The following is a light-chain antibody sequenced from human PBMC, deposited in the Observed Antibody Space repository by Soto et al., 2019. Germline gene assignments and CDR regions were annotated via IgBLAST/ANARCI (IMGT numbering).Light chain of an antibody. V-gene: IGLV2-23*02. CDR2: EVS. J-gene: IGLJ1*01. CDR3: CSYAASSSAYV. CDR1: SSDVGSYNV. Sequence: QSALTQPASVSGSPGQSITISCTGTSSDVGSYNVVSWYQQHPGKAPKLLIYEVSKRPSGVSDRFSGSKSGNTASLTISGLQAEDEADYHCCSYAASSSAYVFGTGTKVTV.